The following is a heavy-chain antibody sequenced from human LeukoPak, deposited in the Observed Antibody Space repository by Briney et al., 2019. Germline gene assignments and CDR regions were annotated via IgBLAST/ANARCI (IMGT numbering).Heavy chain of an antibody. V-gene: IGHV1-69*05. CDR2: IIPIFGTT. Sequence: SVKVSCKASGGTFRSYAISWVRQATGQGLEWMGRIIPIFGTTNYAQMFQGRVTITTDESTSTAYMELSSLRSEDTAVYYCASVTVTTWAPDGHMDVWGKGTTVTVSS. CDR3: ASVTVTTWAPDGHMDV. D-gene: IGHD4-11*01. J-gene: IGHJ6*03. CDR1: GGTFRSYA.